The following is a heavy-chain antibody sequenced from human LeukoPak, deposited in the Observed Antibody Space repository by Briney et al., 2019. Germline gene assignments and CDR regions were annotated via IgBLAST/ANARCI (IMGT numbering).Heavy chain of an antibody. CDR1: GGFISGYY. Sequence: SETMSLTCTVSGGFISGYYWNWIRQSPGKGLEWIGYIFYTGDTDYNPSLRSRVTMSVDRSNNRFSLQLASVTTADSAFYYCARAYRLTSPRGFDPWGPGILVTVSS. CDR3: ARAYRLTSPRGFDP. V-gene: IGHV4-59*01. D-gene: IGHD3-16*02. J-gene: IGHJ5*02. CDR2: IFYTGDT.